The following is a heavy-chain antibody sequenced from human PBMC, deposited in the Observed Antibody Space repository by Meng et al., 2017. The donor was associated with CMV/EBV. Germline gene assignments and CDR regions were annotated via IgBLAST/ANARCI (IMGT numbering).Heavy chain of an antibody. J-gene: IGHJ4*02. CDR3: ARDRIAVAGTSGSFDY. CDR2: ISYDGSNK. CDR1: GFTFGDYA. Sequence: GESLKISCTASGFTFGDYAMHWVRQAPGKGLEWVAVISYDGSNKYYADSVKGRFTISRDNSKNTLYLQMNSLRAEDTAVYYCARDRIAVAGTSGSFDYWGQGTLVTVSS. D-gene: IGHD6-19*01. V-gene: IGHV3-30*04.